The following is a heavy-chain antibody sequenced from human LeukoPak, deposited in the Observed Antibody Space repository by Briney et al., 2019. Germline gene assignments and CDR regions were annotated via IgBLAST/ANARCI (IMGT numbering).Heavy chain of an antibody. D-gene: IGHD3-10*01. V-gene: IGHV3-30-3*01. CDR2: ISYDGSNK. CDR1: GFTFSSYA. J-gene: IGHJ4*02. Sequence: GGSLRLSCAASGFTFSSYAMHWVRQAPGKGLEWVAVISYDGSNKYYADSVKGRFTISRDNTKNTLYLQMNSLRAEDTAVYYCARVVGPYSCGSGLRLWGQGTLVTVSS. CDR3: ARVVGPYSCGSGLRL.